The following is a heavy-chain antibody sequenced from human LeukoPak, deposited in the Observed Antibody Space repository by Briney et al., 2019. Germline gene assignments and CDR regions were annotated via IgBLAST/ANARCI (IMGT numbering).Heavy chain of an antibody. CDR1: GFTFGTSA. D-gene: IGHD3-22*01. V-gene: IGHV3-23*01. Sequence: GGTLRLSCAASGFTFGTSAMSWVRQAPGKGLEWVSSITISRDSTYYADSVKGRFTISRDNSKNTLYLQMNSLRAEDTAVYYCAKTNYYDSSGYYIQYFQHWGQGTLVAVSS. CDR3: AKTNYYDSSGYYIQYFQH. CDR2: ITISRDST. J-gene: IGHJ1*01.